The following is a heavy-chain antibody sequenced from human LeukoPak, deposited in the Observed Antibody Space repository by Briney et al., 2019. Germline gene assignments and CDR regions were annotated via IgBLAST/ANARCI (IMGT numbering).Heavy chain of an antibody. Sequence: PSETLSLTCTVSGASTTTYYWSWIRHPPGKRLEWIGYIYSSGSANYNPSLESRVTISEDASKNQISLKLSSVTAADTAVYYCARHRRAVGGTFSLASWGQGTLVTVSS. CDR3: ARHRRAVGGTFSLAS. J-gene: IGHJ4*02. CDR2: IYSSGSA. D-gene: IGHD6-19*01. V-gene: IGHV4-59*08. CDR1: GASTTTYY.